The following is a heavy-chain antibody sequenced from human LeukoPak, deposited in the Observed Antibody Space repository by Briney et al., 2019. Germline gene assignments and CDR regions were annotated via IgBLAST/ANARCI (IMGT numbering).Heavy chain of an antibody. D-gene: IGHD5-18*01. CDR2: ISNDGSKK. Sequence: GGSLRLSCEASGFTFSSYGMHWVRQAPGKGLDWVAVISNDGSKKYYADSVKGRFTISRDNSKNTLSLQVSSLRTEDTAVYYCAKDRYSYAFEYSDSWGQGTLVTVSS. J-gene: IGHJ4*02. V-gene: IGHV3-30*18. CDR3: AKDRYSYAFEYSDS. CDR1: GFTFSSYG.